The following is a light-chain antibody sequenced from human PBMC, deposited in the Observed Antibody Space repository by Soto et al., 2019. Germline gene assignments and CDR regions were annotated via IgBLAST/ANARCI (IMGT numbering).Light chain of an antibody. CDR3: STYTSDSTLV. V-gene: IGLV2-14*01. CDR2: DVR. J-gene: IGLJ1*01. CDR1: SSDVGGYNF. Sequence: QSVLAQPASVSGSPGQSITISCTGTSSDVGGYNFVSWYQRHPGKAPKLIIYDVRNRPSGVSYRFSGSKSGHTASLTISGLQAEDEADYYSSTYTSDSTLVFGTGTKLTVL.